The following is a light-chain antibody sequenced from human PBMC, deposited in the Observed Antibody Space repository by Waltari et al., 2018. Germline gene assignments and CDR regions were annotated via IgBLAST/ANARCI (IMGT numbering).Light chain of an antibody. CDR2: KAS. Sequence: DIQMTQSPSTLSASVGDRVTITCRSSQSINTWLAWYQQKQGKAPKLLISKASILESGVPSRFSGSGSGTEFTLTISSLQPDDFASYCCQWYNSYSGTFGQGTKVEIK. CDR3: QWYNSYSGT. CDR1: QSINTW. J-gene: IGKJ1*01. V-gene: IGKV1-5*03.